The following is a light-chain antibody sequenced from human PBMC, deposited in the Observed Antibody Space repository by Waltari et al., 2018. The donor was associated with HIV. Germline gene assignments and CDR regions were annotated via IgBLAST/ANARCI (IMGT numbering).Light chain of an antibody. V-gene: IGLV2-23*02. J-gene: IGLJ2*01. CDR1: SSDVGSYNL. CDR3: CSYAGSSTFVV. CDR2: EVS. Sequence: QSALTQPASVSGSPGQSITISCTGTSSDVGSYNLVSWYQQPPGKAPKLMIYEVSKRPSGVSNRCSGSKSGNTASLTISGLQAEDEADYYCCSYAGSSTFVVFGGGTKLTVL.